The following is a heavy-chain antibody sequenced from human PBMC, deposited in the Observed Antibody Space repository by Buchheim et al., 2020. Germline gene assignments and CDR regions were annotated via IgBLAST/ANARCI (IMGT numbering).Heavy chain of an antibody. CDR1: GFSFSTKW. Sequence: EVQLVESGGGLVQPGGSLRLSCAASGFSFSTKWMSWVRQAPGRGLEWVANIAPDGTEKYYVDSVKGRFTISRDNTKDSLYLQMSDLRFEDTAVYYCARDEIWGQGTL. V-gene: IGHV3-7*01. CDR2: IAPDGTEK. CDR3: ARDEI. J-gene: IGHJ4*02.